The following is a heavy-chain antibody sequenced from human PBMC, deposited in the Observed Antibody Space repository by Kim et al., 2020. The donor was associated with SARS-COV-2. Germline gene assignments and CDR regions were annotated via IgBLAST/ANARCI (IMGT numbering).Heavy chain of an antibody. V-gene: IGHV4-39*01. D-gene: IGHD2-15*01. J-gene: IGHJ6*02. Sequence: SETLSLTCTVSGGSISSSSYYWGWIRQPPGKGLEWIGSIYYSGSTYYNPSLKSRVTISVDTSKNQFSLKLSSVIAADTAVYYCRTVVVVAATYGMDVWGQGTTVTVSS. CDR3: RTVVVVAATYGMDV. CDR2: IYYSGST. CDR1: GGSISSSSYY.